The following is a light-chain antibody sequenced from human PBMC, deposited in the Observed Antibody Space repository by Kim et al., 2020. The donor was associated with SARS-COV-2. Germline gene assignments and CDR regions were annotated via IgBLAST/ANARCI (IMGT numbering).Light chain of an antibody. CDR3: QQRISWPFT. Sequence: EIVLTQSPATLSLSPGERATLSCRASQGVSTFLAWYQQKPGQAPRLLIHDASNRANGIPARFSGSGSGTDFTLTISSLEPGDFAVYYFQQRISWPFTFGPGTKVDIK. V-gene: IGKV3-11*01. CDR1: QGVSTF. CDR2: DAS. J-gene: IGKJ3*01.